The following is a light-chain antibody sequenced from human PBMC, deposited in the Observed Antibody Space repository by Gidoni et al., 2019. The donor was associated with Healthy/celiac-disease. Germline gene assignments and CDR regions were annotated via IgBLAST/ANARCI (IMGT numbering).Light chain of an antibody. J-gene: IGLJ2*01. CDR1: SYNIGSNY. Sequence: QSVLTQQPSASGTRGPRVTISCSGSSYNIGSNYVYGYQQLPGTAPKLLIYRNNPRPSGVPDRFSGSTSGTSASLAISGLRSEDEADYYCAAWDDSLSSRVVVFGGGTKLTVL. CDR2: RNN. V-gene: IGLV1-47*01. CDR3: AAWDDSLSSRVVV.